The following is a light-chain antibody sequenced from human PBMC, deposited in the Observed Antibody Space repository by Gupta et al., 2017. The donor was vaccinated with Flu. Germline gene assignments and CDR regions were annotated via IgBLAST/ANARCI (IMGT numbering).Light chain of an antibody. CDR3: QSYDSSLSGWV. Sequence: QSVLTQPPSVSGAPGQRVTISCTGSNSNIVAGYDVHWYQQLPGTAPKLLIYGNSTRPSGVPDRFSGSKSGTSASLAITGLQAEDEADYYCQSYDSSLSGWVFGRGTKLTVL. J-gene: IGLJ3*02. CDR1: NSNIVAGYD. V-gene: IGLV1-40*01. CDR2: GNS.